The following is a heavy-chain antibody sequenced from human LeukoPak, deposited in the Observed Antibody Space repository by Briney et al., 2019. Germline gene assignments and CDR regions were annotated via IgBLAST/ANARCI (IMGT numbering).Heavy chain of an antibody. J-gene: IGHJ1*01. CDR3: APAGVPPPPPFQH. CDR1: GFTFSSYS. Sequence: GGSLRLSCAASGFTFSSYSMNWVRQAPGKGLEWVSSISSSSSYIYYADSVKGRFTISRDNAKNSLYLQMNSLRAEDTAVYYCAPAGVPPPPPFQHWGQGTLVTVSS. CDR2: ISSSSSYI. V-gene: IGHV3-21*01. D-gene: IGHD3-10*01.